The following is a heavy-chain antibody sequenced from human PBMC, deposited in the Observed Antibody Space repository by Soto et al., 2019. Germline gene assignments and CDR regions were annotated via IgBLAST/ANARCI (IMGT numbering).Heavy chain of an antibody. CDR2: ISYDGSNK. J-gene: IGHJ6*02. CDR3: ARDLGMDV. Sequence: QVQLVESGGSVVQPGRSLRLSCAASGFTFSSYAMHWVRQAPGKGLEWVAVISYDGSNKYYADSVKGRFTISRDNSKNTLYLQMNSLRAEDTAVYYCARDLGMDVWGQGTTVTVSS. V-gene: IGHV3-30-3*01. CDR1: GFTFSSYA.